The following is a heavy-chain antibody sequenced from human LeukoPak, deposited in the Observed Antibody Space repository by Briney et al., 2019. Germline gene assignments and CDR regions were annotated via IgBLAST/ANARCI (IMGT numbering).Heavy chain of an antibody. CDR2: IYYRGST. D-gene: IGHD5-18*01. Sequence: PSETLSLTCSVSGGSVSSYYWSWIRQPPGKGLEWIGYIYYRGSTDYNPSPKSRVTLSVDTSKNQFSLKLSSVTAADTAVYYCATVDTTMGKDSWGQGNLVTVSS. CDR1: GGSVSSYY. CDR3: ATVDTTMGKDS. V-gene: IGHV4-59*08. J-gene: IGHJ4*02.